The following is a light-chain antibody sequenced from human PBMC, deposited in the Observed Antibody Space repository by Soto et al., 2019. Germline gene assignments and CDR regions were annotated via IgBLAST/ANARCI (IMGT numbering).Light chain of an antibody. CDR2: HTS. CDR3: QQFNNYPPSIT. Sequence: EIVLTQYPGTLSLSPGERSTLSFSSIETILSNLAWYQQKPGQAPRLLIYHTSTRATGIPARFSGSGSGTEFTLTISSLQSEDFATYYCQQFNNYPPSITFGQGTRLEIK. J-gene: IGKJ5*01. CDR1: ETILSN. V-gene: IGKV3-15*01.